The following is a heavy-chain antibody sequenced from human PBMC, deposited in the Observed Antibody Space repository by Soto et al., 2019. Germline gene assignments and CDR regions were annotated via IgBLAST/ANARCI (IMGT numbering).Heavy chain of an antibody. V-gene: IGHV3-23*01. CDR2: ISGSGGST. Sequence: GGSLRLSCAASGFTFSSYAMSWVRQAPGKGLEWVSAISGSGGSTYYADSVKGRFTISRDNSKNTLYLQMNSLRAEDTAVYYCAKGVWYYYDSSGYWVYWGQGTLVTVSS. D-gene: IGHD3-22*01. CDR1: GFTFSSYA. CDR3: AKGVWYYYDSSGYWVY. J-gene: IGHJ4*02.